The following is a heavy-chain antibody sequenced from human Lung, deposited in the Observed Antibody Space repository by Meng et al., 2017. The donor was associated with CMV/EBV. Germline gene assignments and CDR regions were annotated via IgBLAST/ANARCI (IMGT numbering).Heavy chain of an antibody. J-gene: IGHJ4*02. D-gene: IGHD5-24*01. CDR1: GFTFSSYG. Sequence: GESLKISCAASGFTFSSYGMHWVRQAPGKGLEWVAFIRYDGSNKYYADSVKGRFTISRDNSKNTLYLQMNSLRAEDTAVYYCAKGSGDGYNFAGTLDYWCQGTLVXVSS. CDR3: AKGSGDGYNFAGTLDY. V-gene: IGHV3-30*02. CDR2: IRYDGSNK.